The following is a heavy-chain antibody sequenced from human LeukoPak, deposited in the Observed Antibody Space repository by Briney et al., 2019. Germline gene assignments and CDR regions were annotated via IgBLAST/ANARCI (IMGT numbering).Heavy chain of an antibody. V-gene: IGHV3-7*01. CDR3: ARDRSRFYY. CDR2: IKEDGNEK. Sequence: GGSLRLSCAASGLTFSNYWMSWVRQAPGKGLEWVANIKEDGNEKYCVDSVKGRFTISRDNAKKSLYLQMNSLRAEDTAVYYCARDRSRFYYWGQGTPVTVSS. CDR1: GLTFSNYW. D-gene: IGHD2-2*01. J-gene: IGHJ4*02.